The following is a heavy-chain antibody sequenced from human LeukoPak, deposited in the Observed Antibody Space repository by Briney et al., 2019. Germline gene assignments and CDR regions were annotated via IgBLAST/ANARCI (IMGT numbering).Heavy chain of an antibody. Sequence: GGSLRLSCAASGFTFSSYEMNWVRQAPGKGLEWVSSISSSSSYIYYADSVKGRFTISRDNPKNTLHLQMNSLRPDDTAVYYCARDERWGSESAELRGFDCWGQGTLVTVSS. CDR1: GFTFSSYE. V-gene: IGHV3-21*01. CDR2: ISSSSSYI. J-gene: IGHJ4*02. CDR3: ARDERWGSESAELRGFDC. D-gene: IGHD3-10*01.